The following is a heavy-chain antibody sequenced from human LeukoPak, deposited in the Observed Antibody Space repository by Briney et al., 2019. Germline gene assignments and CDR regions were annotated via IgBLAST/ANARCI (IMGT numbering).Heavy chain of an antibody. CDR1: GFTFDDYA. CDR2: ISWNSGSI. J-gene: IGHJ4*02. CDR3: AKDSDSSGYPQYYFDY. V-gene: IGHV3-9*03. D-gene: IGHD3-22*01. Sequence: GGSRRLSCAASGFTFDDYAMHWVRQAPGKGLEWVSGISWNSGSIGYADSVKGRFAISRDNAKNSLYLQMNSLRAEDMALYYCAKDSDSSGYPQYYFDYWGQGTLVTVSS.